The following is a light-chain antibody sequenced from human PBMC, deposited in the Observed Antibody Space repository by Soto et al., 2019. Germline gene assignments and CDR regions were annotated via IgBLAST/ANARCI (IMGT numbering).Light chain of an antibody. CDR2: AAS. J-gene: IGKJ2*01. Sequence: DIQMTQSPSSLSASVGDRVTITCRASQTISSYLNWYQQKPGKAPKHLIYAASSLQSGVPSTFSGSGSSTDFTLTISSLQPEDFATYYCPQSHSIPYTFGQGTKLESK. CDR1: QTISSY. CDR3: PQSHSIPYT. V-gene: IGKV1-39*01.